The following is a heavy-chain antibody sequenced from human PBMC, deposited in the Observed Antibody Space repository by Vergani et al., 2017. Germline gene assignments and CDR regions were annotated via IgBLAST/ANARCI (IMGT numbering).Heavy chain of an antibody. CDR3: ARWFGELFYYMDV. CDR2: IKQDGSEK. CDR1: GFTFSSYW. Sequence: EVQLVESGGGLVQPGGSLRLSCAASGFTFSSYWMSWVRQAPGKGLEWVANIKQDGSEKYYVDSVKGRFTISRDNAKNSLYLQMNSLRAEDTAVYYCARWFGELFYYMDVWGKGTTVTVSS. J-gene: IGHJ6*03. D-gene: IGHD3-10*01. V-gene: IGHV3-7*01.